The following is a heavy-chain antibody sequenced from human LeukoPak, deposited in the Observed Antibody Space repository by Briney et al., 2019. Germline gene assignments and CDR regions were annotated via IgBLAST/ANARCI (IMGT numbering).Heavy chain of an antibody. J-gene: IGHJ4*02. CDR2: ISWNSGSI. Sequence: PGRSLRLSCAASGFTFDDYAMHWVRQAPGKGLEWVSGISWNSGSIGYADSVKGRFTISRDNAKNSLYLQMNSLRAEDTAVYYCARDAPSIVWGTGDYWGQGTLVTVSS. D-gene: IGHD2-15*01. CDR3: ARDAPSIVWGTGDY. V-gene: IGHV3-9*01. CDR1: GFTFDDYA.